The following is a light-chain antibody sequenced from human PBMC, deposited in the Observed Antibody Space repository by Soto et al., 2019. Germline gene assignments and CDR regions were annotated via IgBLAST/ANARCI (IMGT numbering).Light chain of an antibody. Sequence: QSALTQPRSVSGSPGQSVTISCTGTNSDIGNYNYVSWYQQHPGKAPKVMIYDVTKRPSGVPDRFSGSTSGNTASLTISGLQAEDEADYYCCSYPGSHTWVFGGGTQRTVL. CDR3: CSYPGSHTWV. CDR1: NSDIGNYNY. CDR2: DVT. V-gene: IGLV2-11*01. J-gene: IGLJ3*02.